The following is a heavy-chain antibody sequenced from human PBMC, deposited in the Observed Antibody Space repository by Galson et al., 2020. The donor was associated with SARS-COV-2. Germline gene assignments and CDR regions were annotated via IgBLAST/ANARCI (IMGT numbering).Heavy chain of an antibody. CDR2: IYYNGKT. Sequence: SETLSLTCAVSGGSISSYYWSWVRQPPGKGLEWIGYIYYNGKTNYNPSLKSRVTISVDTTKNQFSLNLYSVTAADTALYYCGRGGSRDYSSSSLDYWGQGILVTVSS. V-gene: IGHV4-59*08. J-gene: IGHJ4*02. CDR1: GGSISSYY. D-gene: IGHD4-17*01. CDR3: GRGGSRDYSSSSLDY.